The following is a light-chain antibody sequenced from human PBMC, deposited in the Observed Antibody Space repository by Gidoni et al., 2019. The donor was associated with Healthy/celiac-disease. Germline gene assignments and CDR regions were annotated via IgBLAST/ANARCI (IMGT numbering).Light chain of an antibody. J-gene: IGKJ3*01. Sequence: EIVLTQSPATLSLSPGERATLSCRASQSVSSYLAWYQQKPGQAPRLLIYDASNRATGIPARFSGSGSGTDFTLTISSLEPEDFAVYYCQQRSNWGFTFXPXTKVDIK. CDR2: DAS. CDR3: QQRSNWGFT. V-gene: IGKV3-11*01. CDR1: QSVSSY.